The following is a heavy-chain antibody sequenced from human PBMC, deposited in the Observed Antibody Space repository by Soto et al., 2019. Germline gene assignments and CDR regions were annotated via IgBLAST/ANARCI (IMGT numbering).Heavy chain of an antibody. CDR3: AKDIGLYYYGMDV. CDR1: GFTFDDYA. Sequence: PGGSLRLSCAASGFTFDDYAMHWVRQAPGKGLEWVSLISWDGGSTYYADSVKGRFTISRDNSKNSLYLQMNSLRAEDTALYYCAKDIGLYYYGMDVWGQGTTVTVSS. V-gene: IGHV3-43D*04. CDR2: ISWDGGST. J-gene: IGHJ6*02.